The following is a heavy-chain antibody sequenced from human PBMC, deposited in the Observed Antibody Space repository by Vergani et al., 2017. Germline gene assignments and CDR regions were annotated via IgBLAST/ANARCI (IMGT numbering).Heavy chain of an antibody. J-gene: IGHJ4*02. CDR2: ISYDGSNK. CDR3: AKPHRMATITNYFDY. D-gene: IGHD5-24*01. V-gene: IGHV3-30*18. Sequence: QVQLVESGGGVVQPGRSLRLSCAASGFTFSSYGMHWVRQAPGKGLEWVAVISYDGSNKYYADSVKGRFTISRDNSKNTLYLQMNSLRAEDTAVYYCAKPHRMATITNYFDYWGQGTLVTVSS. CDR1: GFTFSSYG.